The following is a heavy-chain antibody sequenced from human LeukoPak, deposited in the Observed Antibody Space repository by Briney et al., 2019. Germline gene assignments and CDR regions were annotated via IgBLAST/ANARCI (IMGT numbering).Heavy chain of an antibody. Sequence: KPSETLSLTCTVSGGSISSYYWSWNRQPPGKGLEWIGYIYYSGSTNYNPSLKSQVTISVDTSKNQFSLKLTSVTAADTAVYYCARVLNGDYGFDYWGQGTLVTVSS. D-gene: IGHD4-17*01. V-gene: IGHV4-59*01. CDR3: ARVLNGDYGFDY. CDR2: IYYSGST. CDR1: GGSISSYY. J-gene: IGHJ4*02.